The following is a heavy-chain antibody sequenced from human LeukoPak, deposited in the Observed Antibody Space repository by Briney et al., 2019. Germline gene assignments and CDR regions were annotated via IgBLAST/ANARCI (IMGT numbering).Heavy chain of an antibody. J-gene: IGHJ6*03. Sequence: GGSLRLSCAASGFTFSSYSMNWVRQAPGKGLEWVSSISSSSSYIYYADSVKGRFTISRDNAKNSLYLQMNSLRAEDTAVYYCARGDYEYYYYYYMDVWGKGTTVTVSS. CDR3: ARGDYEYYYYYYMDV. CDR1: GFTFSSYS. V-gene: IGHV3-21*01. D-gene: IGHD4-17*01. CDR2: ISSSSSYI.